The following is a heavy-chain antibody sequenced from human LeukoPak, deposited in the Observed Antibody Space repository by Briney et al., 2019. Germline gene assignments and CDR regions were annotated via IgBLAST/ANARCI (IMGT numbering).Heavy chain of an antibody. CDR3: ARDPRPNSNNWFDT. V-gene: IGHV4-59*01. CDR2: VNYNGNT. J-gene: IGHJ5*02. D-gene: IGHD5-18*01. Sequence: SETLSLTCTVSGGSINNYYWNWIRQPPGKGPERIGHVNYNGNTMYTPSLKDRLIISLHTSANQFSMKLTPVSAADTAVYYCARDPRPNSNNWFDTWGQGTLVTVSS. CDR1: GGSINNYY.